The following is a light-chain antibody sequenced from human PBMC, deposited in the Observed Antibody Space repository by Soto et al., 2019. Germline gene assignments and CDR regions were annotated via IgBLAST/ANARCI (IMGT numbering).Light chain of an antibody. V-gene: IGKV3-20*01. CDR2: GAS. CDR3: QQDGSSPPYT. Sequence: EIVVTQSTGTLSLSPGERATLSCRASQSVSRSYLAWYQQKPGQAPRLLIYGASSRATGIPDRFSGSGSGTDCTMTISRLEPADFAVYYCQQDGSSPPYTFGQGTKLEIK. CDR1: QSVSRSY. J-gene: IGKJ2*01.